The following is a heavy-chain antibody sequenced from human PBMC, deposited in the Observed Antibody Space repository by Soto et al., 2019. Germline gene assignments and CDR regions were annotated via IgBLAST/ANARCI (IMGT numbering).Heavy chain of an antibody. Sequence: ASVKVSCKGSGYTFTGYYIHWVRQTPGQGPEWMGEISPQTGGTKYAQKYQGRVTMTRDTSITTVYMELSNLSPDDTAVYYCGRGRTGELVIFYWGQGTLVTVSS. CDR1: GYTFTGYY. V-gene: IGHV1-2*02. CDR2: ISPQTGGT. J-gene: IGHJ4*02. CDR3: GRGRTGELVIFY. D-gene: IGHD7-27*01.